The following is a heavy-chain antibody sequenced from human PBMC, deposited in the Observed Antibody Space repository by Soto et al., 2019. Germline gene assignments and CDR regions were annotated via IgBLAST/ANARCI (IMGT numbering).Heavy chain of an antibody. CDR2: MNPNSGNT. V-gene: IGHV1-8*01. D-gene: IGHD3-10*01. J-gene: IGHJ5*02. CDR3: ARDSSSYYFVFDP. Sequence: ASVKVSCKASGYTFTSYDINWVRQATGQGLEWMGWMNPNSGNTGYAQKFQGRVTMTRNTSISTAYMELSSLRSEDTAVYYCARDSSSYYFVFDPWGQGTLVTVSS. CDR1: GYTFTSYD.